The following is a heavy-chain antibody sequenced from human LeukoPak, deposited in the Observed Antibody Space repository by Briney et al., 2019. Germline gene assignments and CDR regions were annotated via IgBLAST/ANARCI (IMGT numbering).Heavy chain of an antibody. V-gene: IGHV3-7*01. CDR2: IKQDGSEK. CDR3: AREYYDYVWGSYRVRALFDY. D-gene: IGHD3-16*02. Sequence: GGSLRLSCAASGFTFSSYWMSWVRQAPGKGLEWVANIKQDGSEKYYVDSVKGRFTISRDNAKNSLYLQVNSLRAEDTAVYCCAREYYDYVWGSYRVRALFDYWGQGTLVTVSS. J-gene: IGHJ4*02. CDR1: GFTFSSYW.